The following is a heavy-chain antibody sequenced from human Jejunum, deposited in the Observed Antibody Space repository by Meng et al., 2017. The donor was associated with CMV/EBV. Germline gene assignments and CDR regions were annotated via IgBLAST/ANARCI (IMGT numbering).Heavy chain of an antibody. CDR1: VDSTSGSTYF. Sequence: ESVPGLVNPSDTLSLTLIFSVDSTSGSTYFWGWIRQPPGKGLEWIGNIYYSGSTYYTPSLKSRVSISVDTSTNQFSLRLSSMTAADTAVYYCARMTYSSSPVDWGQGTLVTVSS. CDR2: IYYSGST. D-gene: IGHD6-6*01. CDR3: ARMTYSSSPVD. J-gene: IGHJ4*02. V-gene: IGHV4-39*07.